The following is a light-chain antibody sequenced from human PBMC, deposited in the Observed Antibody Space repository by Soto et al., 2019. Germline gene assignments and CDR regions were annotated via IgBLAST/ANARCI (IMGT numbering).Light chain of an antibody. CDR3: QQYDTYPMYT. CDR2: DAS. CDR1: QSIGTW. V-gene: IGKV1-5*01. Sequence: DIQMTQSPSTLSASVGDRVTITCRASQSIGTWLAWYQQKPGKAPKLLIYDASTLESGVPSRFSGSGSGTEFTLIISSLQPDDFATYYCQQYDTYPMYTFGQGTKVDIK. J-gene: IGKJ2*01.